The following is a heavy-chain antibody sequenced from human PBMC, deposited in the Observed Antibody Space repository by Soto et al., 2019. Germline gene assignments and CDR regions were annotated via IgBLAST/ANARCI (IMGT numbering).Heavy chain of an antibody. CDR2: ISYDGSNK. CDR1: GFTFSSYG. V-gene: IGHV3-30*18. J-gene: IGHJ6*02. Sequence: GGSLRLSCAASGFTFSSYGMHWVRQAPGKGLEWVAVISYDGSNKYYADSVKGRFTISRDNSKNTLYLQMNSLRAEDTAVYYCAKVKHLYYYGMDVWGQGTTVTVS. CDR3: AKVKHLYYYGMDV.